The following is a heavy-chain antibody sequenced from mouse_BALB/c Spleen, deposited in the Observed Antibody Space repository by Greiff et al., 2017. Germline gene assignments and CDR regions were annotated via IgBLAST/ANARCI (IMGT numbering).Heavy chain of an antibody. CDR2: IYPGNSDT. V-gene: IGHV1-5*01. Sequence: EVKLVESGTVLARPGASVKMSCKASGYSFTSYWMHWVKQRPGQGLEWIGAIYPGNSDTSYNQKFKGKAKLTAVTSASTAYMELSSLTNEDSAVYYCTRTRYYGSSSHWYFDVWGAGTTVTVSS. J-gene: IGHJ1*01. CDR1: GYSFTSYW. D-gene: IGHD1-1*01. CDR3: TRTRYYGSSSHWYFDV.